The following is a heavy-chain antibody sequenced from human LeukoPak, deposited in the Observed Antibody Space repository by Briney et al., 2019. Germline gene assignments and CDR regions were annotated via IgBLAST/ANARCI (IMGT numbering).Heavy chain of an antibody. CDR3: ARHLGSSIEY. CDR2: VYNRGDS. CDR1: ADTFSVSGYY. V-gene: IGHV4-39*01. J-gene: IGHJ4*02. Sequence: PSETLSLTCGVSADTFSVSGYYWGWIRQPPGRGLEWIASVYNRGDSYYNPSLGSRVTISVDTSKSQFSLTLRSVAAADTAVYYCARHLGSSIEYWGQGTLVTVSS. D-gene: IGHD3-10*01.